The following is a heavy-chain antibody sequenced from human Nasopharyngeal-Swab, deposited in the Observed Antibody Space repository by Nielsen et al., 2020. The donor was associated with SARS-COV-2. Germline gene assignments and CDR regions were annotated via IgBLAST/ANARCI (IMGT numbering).Heavy chain of an antibody. Sequence: SETLSLTCTVSGGSISSYHWSWIRQPAGKGLEWIGRIYTSGSTNYNPSLKSRVTMSVDTSKNQFSLKLTSVTAADTAVYYCARDPGYYTTWYRWFDPWGQGTLVTVSS. D-gene: IGHD6-13*01. CDR1: GGSISSYH. V-gene: IGHV4-4*07. CDR2: IYTSGST. CDR3: ARDPGYYTTWYRWFDP. J-gene: IGHJ5*02.